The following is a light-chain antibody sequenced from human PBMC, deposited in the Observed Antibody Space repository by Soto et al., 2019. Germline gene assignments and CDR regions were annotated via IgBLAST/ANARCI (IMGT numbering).Light chain of an antibody. J-gene: IGKJ4*01. CDR3: QQLRLYPST. Sequence: AIQLTQSPSSLSASVGDRVTITCRASQGIRNDLGWYQQKPGKAPKLLIYAASTLYGGVPSRFSGSGSGTDFALTITSLQAEDFATYYCQQLRLYPSTFGGGTKVDIK. V-gene: IGKV1-6*01. CDR2: AAS. CDR1: QGIRND.